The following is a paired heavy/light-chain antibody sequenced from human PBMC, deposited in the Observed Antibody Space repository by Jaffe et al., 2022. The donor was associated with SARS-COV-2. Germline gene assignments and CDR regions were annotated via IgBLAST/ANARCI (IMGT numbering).Light chain of an antibody. CDR3: LLSYSGARV. CDR2: DTS. V-gene: IGLV7-46*01. CDR1: TGAVTSGHY. J-gene: IGLJ3*02. Sequence: QAVVTQEPSLTVSPGGTVTLTCGSSTGAVTSGHYPHWFQQKPGQAPRTLIYDTSNKHSWTPARFSGSLLGGKAALTLSGAQPDDESEYYCLLSYSGARVFGGGTYLTVL.
Heavy chain of an antibody. CDR3: ARDGAFDI. J-gene: IGHJ3*02. V-gene: IGHV3-30-3*01. Sequence: QVQLVESGGGVVQPGRSLRLSCAGAGFSFSSYAIHWVRQTPGKGLEWVALISYDGSTKYYTDSVKGRFTISRDNSKNTVYLQMNSLRVEDTAVYYCARDGAFDIWGQGTMVMVSS. CDR2: ISYDGSTK. CDR1: GFSFSSYA.